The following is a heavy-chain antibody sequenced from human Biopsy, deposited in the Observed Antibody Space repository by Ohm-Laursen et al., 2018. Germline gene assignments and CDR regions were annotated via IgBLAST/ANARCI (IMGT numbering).Heavy chain of an antibody. CDR2: IFYDGSNT. V-gene: IGHV3-30*02. J-gene: IGHJ6*02. Sequence: SLRLSCAASGFTFNNYGMQWVRKAPGKGLVRVAFIFYDGSNTYYADSVKGRFTISRDNSRGTLYLQMISLRAEDTAVYYCAKDRYNYTQIGGFSMDVWGQGTTVTVSS. CDR1: GFTFNNYG. CDR3: AKDRYNYTQIGGFSMDV. D-gene: IGHD5-18*01.